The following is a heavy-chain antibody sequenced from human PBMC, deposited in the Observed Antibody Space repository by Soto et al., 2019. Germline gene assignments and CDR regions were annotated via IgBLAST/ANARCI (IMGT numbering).Heavy chain of an antibody. V-gene: IGHV4-38-2*01. CDR2: IYYSGST. J-gene: IGHJ5*02. D-gene: IGHD2-2*01. Sequence: LSLPCAVSGYSISSGYYWGWIRQPPGKGLEWIGSIYYSGSTYYNPSLKSRVTISVDTSKNQFSLKLSSVTAADTAVYYCARLIVVVPAAMVDGGFDPWGQGTLVTVSS. CDR3: ARLIVVVPAAMVDGGFDP. CDR1: GYSISSGYY.